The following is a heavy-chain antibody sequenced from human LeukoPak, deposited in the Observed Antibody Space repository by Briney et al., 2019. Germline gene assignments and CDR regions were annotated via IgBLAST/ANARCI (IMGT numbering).Heavy chain of an antibody. Sequence: GRSRRLSCAASGFTLSTYVMHWVRQAPGKGLEWVAYISYDGDNTYYADSVKGRFTISRDNSKNTLYLLVNSLRVEDTAVYYCARGDYEVYWGQGTLVTVSS. V-gene: IGHV3-30*01. CDR2: ISYDGDNT. D-gene: IGHD4-17*01. J-gene: IGHJ4*02. CDR1: GFTLSTYV. CDR3: ARGDYEVY.